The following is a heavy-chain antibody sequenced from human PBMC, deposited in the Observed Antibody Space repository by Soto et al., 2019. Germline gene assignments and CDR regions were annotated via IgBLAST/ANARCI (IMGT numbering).Heavy chain of an antibody. D-gene: IGHD6-19*01. J-gene: IGHJ4*02. Sequence: GESLKISCKGSGYSFTSYWISWVRQMPGKGLEWMGRIDPSDSYTNYSPSFQGHVTIPADKSISTAYLQWSSLKASDTAMYYCARLESASIAVAGTGYWGQGTLVTVSS. V-gene: IGHV5-10-1*01. CDR3: ARLESASIAVAGTGY. CDR2: IDPSDSYT. CDR1: GYSFTSYW.